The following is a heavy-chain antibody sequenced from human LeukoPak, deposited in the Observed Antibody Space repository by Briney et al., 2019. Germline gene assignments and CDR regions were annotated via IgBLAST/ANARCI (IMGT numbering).Heavy chain of an antibody. CDR1: GYTFTGYY. J-gene: IGHJ5*02. CDR2: INPNSGGT. Sequence: ASVKVSCKASGYTFTGYYMHWVRQAPGQGLEWMGWINPNSGGTNYAQKFQGRVTMTRDTSISTAYMELSRLRSDDTAVYYCARSRLGQWLVRAVSENWFDPWGQGTLVTVSS. CDR3: ARSRLGQWLVRAVSENWFDP. V-gene: IGHV1-2*02. D-gene: IGHD6-19*01.